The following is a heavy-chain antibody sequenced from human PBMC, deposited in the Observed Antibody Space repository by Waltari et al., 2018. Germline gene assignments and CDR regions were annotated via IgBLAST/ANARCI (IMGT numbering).Heavy chain of an antibody. Sequence: QVQLQQWGAGLLKPSETLSLTCAVYGGSFSGYYWSWIRQPPGKGLEWIGEINHSGSTNDNPSLKSRGTISVDTSKNQFSLKLSSVTAADTAVYYCARGRSIAVAGTSGDYWGQGTLVTVSS. D-gene: IGHD6-19*01. CDR2: INHSGST. CDR1: GGSFSGYY. V-gene: IGHV4-34*01. J-gene: IGHJ4*02. CDR3: ARGRSIAVAGTSGDY.